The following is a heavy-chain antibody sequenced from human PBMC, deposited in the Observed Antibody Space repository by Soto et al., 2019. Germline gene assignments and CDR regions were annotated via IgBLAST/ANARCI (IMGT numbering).Heavy chain of an antibody. CDR2: ISGGGGNT. Sequence: EVQLLESGGGLVQPGGSLRLSCEASGFTFSNYAMSWVRQTPGKGLEWVSTISGGGGNTYYPDSVKGRFTISRDNSKDTVYQKMNSLRAEDTAIYYCAKERLGRGADYWGQGALVTVTS. V-gene: IGHV3-23*01. J-gene: IGHJ4*02. CDR3: AKERLGRGADY. CDR1: GFTFSNYA.